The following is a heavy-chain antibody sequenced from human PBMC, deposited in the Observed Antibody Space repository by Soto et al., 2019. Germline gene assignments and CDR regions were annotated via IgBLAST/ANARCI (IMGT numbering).Heavy chain of an antibody. CDR1: GYAFTTYG. Sequence: QVHLVQSGAEVKKPGASVKVSCKGSGYAFTTYGITWVRQAPGQGLEWMGWISAHNGNTNYAQKLQGRVTVTRDTCTSTAYMELRSLESDDTAVYYCARGRYGDYWGQGALVTVSS. J-gene: IGHJ4*02. D-gene: IGHD1-1*01. CDR2: ISAHNGNT. V-gene: IGHV1-18*01. CDR3: ARGRYGDY.